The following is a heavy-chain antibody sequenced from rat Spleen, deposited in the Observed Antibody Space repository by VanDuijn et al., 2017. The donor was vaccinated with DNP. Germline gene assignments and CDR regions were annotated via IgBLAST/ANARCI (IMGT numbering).Heavy chain of an antibody. CDR2: ITNTGGST. CDR3: TRGDNNYDY. Sequence: EVKLVESGGGLVQPGRSLKLSCAASGFNFNDYWMTWIRQAPGKGLEWVASITNTGGSTYYPDSVKGRFTISRDNAKSTLYLQMNSLRSEDTATYYCTRGDNNYDYWGQGVMVTVSS. D-gene: IGHD1-10*01. J-gene: IGHJ2*01. CDR1: GFNFNDYW. V-gene: IGHV5-31*01.